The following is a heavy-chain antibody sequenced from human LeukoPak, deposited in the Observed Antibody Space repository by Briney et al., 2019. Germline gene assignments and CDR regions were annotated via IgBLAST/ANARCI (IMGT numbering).Heavy chain of an antibody. D-gene: IGHD3-16*02. V-gene: IGHV3-64D*06. CDR2: ISSNGGST. Sequence: PGGSLRLSCSASGFTFSSYAMHWVRQAPGKGLEYVSAISSNGGSTYYADSVKGRFTIPRDNSKNTLYLQMSSLRAEDTAVYYCVKDRVSLGITFGGVIVTNFDYWGQGTLVTVSS. J-gene: IGHJ4*02. CDR3: VKDRVSLGITFGGVIVTNFDY. CDR1: GFTFSSYA.